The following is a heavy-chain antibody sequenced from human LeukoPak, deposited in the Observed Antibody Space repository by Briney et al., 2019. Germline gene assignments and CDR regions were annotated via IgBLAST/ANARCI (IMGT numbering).Heavy chain of an antibody. CDR3: ARGYSGYVFDY. D-gene: IGHD5-12*01. J-gene: IGHJ4*02. V-gene: IGHV3-48*02. CDR1: GFTFSGYF. CDR2: ISSSSSTI. Sequence: GGSLRLSCAASGFTFSGYFMNWVRQAPGKGLEWISYISSSSSTIYYADSVKGRFTISRDNAKNSLHLQMSSLRDEETAVYFCARGYSGYVFDYWGQGTLVTVSS.